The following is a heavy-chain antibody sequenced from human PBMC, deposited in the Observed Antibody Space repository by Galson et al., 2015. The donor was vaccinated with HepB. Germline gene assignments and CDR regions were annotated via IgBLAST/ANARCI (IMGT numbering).Heavy chain of an antibody. CDR1: GGTFSSYA. Sequence: QSGAEVKKPGESLKISCKASGGTFSSYAISWVRQAPGQGLEWMGGIIPILGIANYAQKFQGRVTITADRSTSTAYMELSSLRSEDTAVYYCARTTVTTGDWGAWSGFSNYYYYYMDVWGKGTTVTVSS. D-gene: IGHD4-17*01. CDR2: IIPILGIA. V-gene: IGHV1-69*10. CDR3: ARTTVTTGDWGAWSGFSNYYYYYMDV. J-gene: IGHJ6*03.